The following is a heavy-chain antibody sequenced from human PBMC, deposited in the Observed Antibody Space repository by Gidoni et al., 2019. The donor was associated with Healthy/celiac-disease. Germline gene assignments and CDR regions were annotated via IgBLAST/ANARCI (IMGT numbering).Heavy chain of an antibody. D-gene: IGHD3-22*01. V-gene: IGHV3-11*01. CDR2: ISSSGSTI. CDR3: ARDLKGTYYYDSSGYYIYYGMDV. J-gene: IGHJ6*02. CDR1: GFPFSAYY. Sequence: QVQLVESGGGLVKPGGSLRLSCAASGFPFSAYYMSWIRQAPGKGLELVSYISSSGSTIYYADSVKGRFTISRDNAKNSLYLQMNSLRAEDTAVYYCARDLKGTYYYDSSGYYIYYGMDVWGQGTTVTVSS.